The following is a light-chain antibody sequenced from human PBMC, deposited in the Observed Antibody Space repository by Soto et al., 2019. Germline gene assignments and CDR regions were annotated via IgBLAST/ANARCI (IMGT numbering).Light chain of an antibody. CDR3: LLYYDAVWV. CDR1: TGAVTTGHY. J-gene: IGLJ3*02. CDR2: STN. Sequence: QTVATQEPSLTVSPGGTVTLTCASSTGAVTTGHYPNWFQQKPGQAPRALIYSTNTKYSWTPARFAGSLVGGKATRTLSGVQPEDEADYYCLLYYDAVWVFGGGTKVTVL. V-gene: IGLV7-43*01.